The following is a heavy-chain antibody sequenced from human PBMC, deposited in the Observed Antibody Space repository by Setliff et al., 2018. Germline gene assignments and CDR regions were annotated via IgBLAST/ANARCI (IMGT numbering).Heavy chain of an antibody. J-gene: IGHJ6*03. Sequence: GGSLRLSCGVSGITFSSFWMSWVRQAPGKGLELVANIKQDGSEEYYVDSMKGRFTISRDNAKNSLFLDMKSLTVGDTAVYYCTSSIVVVPATRPHMDVWGKGITVTVSS. CDR2: IKQDGSEE. V-gene: IGHV3-7*01. CDR3: TSSIVVVPATRPHMDV. CDR1: GITFSSFW. D-gene: IGHD2-2*01.